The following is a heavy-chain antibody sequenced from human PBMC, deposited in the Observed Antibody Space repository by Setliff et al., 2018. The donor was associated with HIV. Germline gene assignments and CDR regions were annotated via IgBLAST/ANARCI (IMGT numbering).Heavy chain of an antibody. J-gene: IGHJ4*02. D-gene: IGHD3-10*01. CDR2: IKSKSNGETT. V-gene: IGHV3-15*01. CDR1: GINFSNAW. Sequence: GGSLRLSCAASGINFSNAWMSWVRQAPGKGLEWVGRIKSKSNGETTDSAAPVKGRFTIARDDSKNTLYLQMNSLRTEDTDVYFCTTSQEYYFGSGTPVDYWGQGTLVTVSS. CDR3: TTSQEYYFGSGTPVDY.